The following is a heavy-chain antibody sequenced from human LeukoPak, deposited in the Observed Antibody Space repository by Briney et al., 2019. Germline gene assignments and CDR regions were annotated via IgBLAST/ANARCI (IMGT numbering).Heavy chain of an antibody. D-gene: IGHD1-26*01. CDR3: SRDGSESYFRD. Sequence: GGSLRLSCAASGFTFSSYAMHWVRQAPGKGLEWVSYISSGSSTRYYADSVKGRFTISRDNAKNSLYLQMNSLGDEDTAVYYCSRDGSESYFRDWGQGTLVTVSS. CDR1: GFTFSSYA. CDR2: ISSGSSTR. J-gene: IGHJ4*02. V-gene: IGHV3-48*02.